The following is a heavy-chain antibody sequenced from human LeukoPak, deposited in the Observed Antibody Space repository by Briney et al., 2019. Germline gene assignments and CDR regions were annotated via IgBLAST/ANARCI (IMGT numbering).Heavy chain of an antibody. Sequence: ALVKVSCKASGYTFSSYGFSWVRQAPGQGLEWMGWINAYNGNTNYAQRFQGRVTMTRDTSISTAYMELSRLRSDDTAVYYCARAPNNWNDLIVAYWGQGALVTVSS. V-gene: IGHV1-18*01. CDR2: INAYNGNT. D-gene: IGHD1-1*01. CDR1: GYTFSSYG. CDR3: ARAPNNWNDLIVAY. J-gene: IGHJ4*02.